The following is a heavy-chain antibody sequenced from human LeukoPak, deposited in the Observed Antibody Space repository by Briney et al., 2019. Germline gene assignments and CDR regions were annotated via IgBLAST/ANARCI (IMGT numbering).Heavy chain of an antibody. CDR2: IYTSGST. J-gene: IGHJ3*02. CDR1: GGSISSYY. V-gene: IGHV4-4*07. CDR3: ARGTFSIAEDDAFDI. D-gene: IGHD6-6*01. Sequence: SETLSLTCTVSGGSISSYYWSWIRQPAGKGLEWIGRIYTSGSTNYNPSLKSRVTMSVDTSKNQFSLKLSSVTAADTAVYYCARGTFSIAEDDAFDIWGQGTMVTVSS.